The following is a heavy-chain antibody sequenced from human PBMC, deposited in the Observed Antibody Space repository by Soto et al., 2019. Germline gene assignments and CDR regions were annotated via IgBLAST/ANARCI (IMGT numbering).Heavy chain of an antibody. J-gene: IGHJ4*02. D-gene: IGHD3-22*01. Sequence: QVQLVESGGGVVQPGSSLRLSCAASGFTFSSYAMHWVRQAPGKGLEWVAVISYDGSNKYYADSVKGRFTISRDNSKNPLYLQMNSPGAEDKARYYCARGPFKDSSGYRPRELDYWGQGNLVPVSS. CDR2: ISYDGSNK. CDR1: GFTFSSYA. CDR3: ARGPFKDSSGYRPRELDY. V-gene: IGHV3-30-3*01.